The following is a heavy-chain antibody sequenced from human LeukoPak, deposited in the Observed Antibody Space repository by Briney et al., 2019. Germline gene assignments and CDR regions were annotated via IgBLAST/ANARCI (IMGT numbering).Heavy chain of an antibody. Sequence: GGSPRLSCAASGFTFSSYGMHWVRQAPGKGLEWVAVIWYDGSNKYYADSVKGRFTISRDNSKNTLYLQMNSLRAEDTAVYYCARDLSWFGELFRALDYWGQGTLVTVSS. CDR2: IWYDGSNK. CDR3: ARDLSWFGELFRALDY. J-gene: IGHJ4*02. D-gene: IGHD3-10*01. CDR1: GFTFSSYG. V-gene: IGHV3-33*08.